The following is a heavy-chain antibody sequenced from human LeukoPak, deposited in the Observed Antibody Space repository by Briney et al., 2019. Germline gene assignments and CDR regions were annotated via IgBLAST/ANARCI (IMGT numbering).Heavy chain of an antibody. CDR1: GFTFSSYW. D-gene: IGHD3-3*01. Sequence: GGSLRLSCAASGFTFSSYWMHWVRQAPGKGLVWVSRINSDGSSTSYADSVKGRFTISRDNAKNTLYLQMNSLRAEDTAVYYCARDNGYYDFWSGYGGNWFDPWGQGTLVTVSS. CDR3: ARDNGYYDFWSGYGGNWFDP. CDR2: INSDGSST. V-gene: IGHV3-74*01. J-gene: IGHJ5*02.